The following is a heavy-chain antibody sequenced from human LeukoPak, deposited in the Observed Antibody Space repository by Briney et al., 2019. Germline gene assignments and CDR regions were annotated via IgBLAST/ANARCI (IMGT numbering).Heavy chain of an antibody. CDR3: ATHGYSYGYDFDY. D-gene: IGHD5-18*01. Sequence: GASVKVSCKASGGTFSSYAISWVRQAPGQGLEWMGGIIPIFGTANYAQKFQGRVTITADESTSTAYMELSSLRSEDTAMYYCATHGYSYGYDFDYWGQGTLVTVSS. V-gene: IGHV1-69*13. CDR1: GGTFSSYA. J-gene: IGHJ4*02. CDR2: IIPIFGTA.